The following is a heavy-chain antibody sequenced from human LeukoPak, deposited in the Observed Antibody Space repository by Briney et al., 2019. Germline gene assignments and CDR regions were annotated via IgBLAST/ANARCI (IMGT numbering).Heavy chain of an antibody. CDR2: IIPIFGTA. J-gene: IGHJ6*03. D-gene: IGHD3-9*01. CDR1: GGTFSSYA. V-gene: IGHV1-69*13. Sequence: GASVKVSCKASGGTFSSYAISWVRQAPGQGLEWMGGIIPIFGTANYAQKFQGRVTITADEFTTTVYMELNSLRSEDTAVYYCARGIRYYDILTGHVKGHDNSYYYYMDVWGQGTAVTISS. CDR3: ARGIRYYDILTGHVKGHDNSYYYYMDV.